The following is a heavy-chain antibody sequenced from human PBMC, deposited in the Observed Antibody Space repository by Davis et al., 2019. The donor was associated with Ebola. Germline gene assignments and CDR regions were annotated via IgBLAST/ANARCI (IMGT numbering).Heavy chain of an antibody. CDR1: GFTVTDYA. CDR3: ARPADFWSGPYYYEYGMDV. V-gene: IGHV3-30-3*01. D-gene: IGHD3-3*01. J-gene: IGHJ6*02. Sequence: PGGSLRLSCSASGFTVTDYAMHWVRQAPGKGPEWVAVLSYDGSHKYYAASVKGRFTISRENSKNTLYLQMNSVRGEDTAVYYCARPADFWSGPYYYEYGMDVWGQGTTVIVSS. CDR2: LSYDGSHK.